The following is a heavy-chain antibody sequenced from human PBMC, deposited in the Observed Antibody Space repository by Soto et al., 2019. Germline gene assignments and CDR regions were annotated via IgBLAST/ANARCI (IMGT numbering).Heavy chain of an antibody. J-gene: IGHJ4*02. CDR2: INHSGST. CDR3: ARESRVTPSCIHY. Sequence: SETLSLTCAVYGGSLSGYYWSWIGQPPGKGMEWIGEINHSGSTNYNPSLKSRVTISVDTSKNQFSLKLSSVTAADTAVYYCARESRVTPSCIHYCCPAILVTVSS. CDR1: GGSLSGYY. V-gene: IGHV4-34*01. D-gene: IGHD4-17*01.